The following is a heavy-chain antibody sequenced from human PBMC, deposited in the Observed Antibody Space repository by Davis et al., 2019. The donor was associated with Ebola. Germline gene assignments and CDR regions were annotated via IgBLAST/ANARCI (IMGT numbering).Heavy chain of an antibody. CDR2: IYWNSGSI. J-gene: IGHJ6*04. V-gene: IGHV3-9*01. CDR3: AKEDYGMDV. CDR1: GFRGDNHA. Sequence: SLKISCAASGFRGDNHAMHWVRQVPGKGLEWVAGIYWNSGSIGYADSVKGRFTISRDNAKNSLYLQMNSLRAEDTALYYCAKEDYGMDVWGKGTTVIVSS.